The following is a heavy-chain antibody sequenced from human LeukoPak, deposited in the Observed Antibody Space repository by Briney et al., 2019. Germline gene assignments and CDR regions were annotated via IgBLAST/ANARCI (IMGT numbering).Heavy chain of an antibody. V-gene: IGHV3-15*01. CDR2: IKSKTDGETR. Sequence: GGSLRLSCAASGFIFSNAWMSWVRQAPGKGLEWVGRIKSKTDGETRNYAAPVKGRFTISRDDSKNTLYLQMTSLKTEDAAVYYCTQDDYSNSPGYWGQGTLVTVSS. D-gene: IGHD4-11*01. J-gene: IGHJ4*02. CDR3: TQDDYSNSPGY. CDR1: GFIFSNAW.